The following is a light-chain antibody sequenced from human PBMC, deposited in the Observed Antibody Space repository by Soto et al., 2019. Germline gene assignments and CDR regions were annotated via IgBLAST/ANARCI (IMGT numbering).Light chain of an antibody. Sequence: DIQMTQSPSSLSASVGDRVTITCQASQDISNYLNWYQQKPGKAPKLLIYDASDLEMGVPSRFSGSGSGTDFTLTISSLEPEDFAVYYCQQRSNWPPTWTFGQGTKVDI. J-gene: IGKJ1*01. CDR2: DAS. V-gene: IGKV1-33*01. CDR1: QDISNY. CDR3: QQRSNWPPTWT.